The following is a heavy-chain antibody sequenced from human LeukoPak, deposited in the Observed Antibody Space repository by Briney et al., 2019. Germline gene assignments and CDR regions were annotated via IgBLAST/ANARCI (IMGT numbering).Heavy chain of an antibody. CDR1: GFTFSSYS. D-gene: IGHD6-13*01. V-gene: IGHV3-21*01. Sequence: GGSLRLSCAASGFTFSSYSMNWVRQAPGKGLEWVSSISSSSSYIYYADSVKGRFTISRDNAKNSLYLQMNSLRAEDTAVYYCARRTQQRAFDNWGQGTMVTVSS. CDR2: ISSSSSYI. CDR3: ARRTQQRAFDN. J-gene: IGHJ3*02.